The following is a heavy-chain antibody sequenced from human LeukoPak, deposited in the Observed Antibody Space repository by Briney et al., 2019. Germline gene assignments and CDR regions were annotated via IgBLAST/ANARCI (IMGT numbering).Heavy chain of an antibody. CDR1: GGSISSGSYY. D-gene: IGHD5-24*01. CDR3: ARSGAGVEMATIYAFDI. V-gene: IGHV4-61*02. CDR2: IYTSGST. Sequence: SETLSLTCTVSGGSISSGSYYWSWIRQPAGKGLEWIGRIYTSGSTNYNPSLKSRVTISVDTSKNQFSLKLSSVTAADTAVYYCARSGAGVEMATIYAFDIWGQGTMVTVSS. J-gene: IGHJ3*02.